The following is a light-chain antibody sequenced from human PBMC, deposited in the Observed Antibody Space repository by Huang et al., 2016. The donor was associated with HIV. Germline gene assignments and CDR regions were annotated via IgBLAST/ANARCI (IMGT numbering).Light chain of an antibody. V-gene: IGKV1-9*01. J-gene: IGKJ5*01. CDR3: QQVNSYPPGIT. CDR2: GAS. CDR1: QGITSY. Sequence: IQLTQSPSSLSASVGDRVTITCRASQGITSYLAWYQQKPGKAPNLRIYGASTLQSGVPSRVSGSGSGTDFTLTINSLQPEDFATYYCQQVNSYPPGITFGQGTRLEIK.